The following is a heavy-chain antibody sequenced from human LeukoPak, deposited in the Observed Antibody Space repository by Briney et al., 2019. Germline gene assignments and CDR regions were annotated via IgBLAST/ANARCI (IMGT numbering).Heavy chain of an antibody. J-gene: IGHJ6*03. CDR2: IRSKAYGGTT. CDR3: TRVSVVPAPYYYMDV. Sequence: GGSLRLSCTASGFTFGAYAMSWVRQAPGHGLAWVGFIRSKAYGGTTEYAASVKGRFTISRDDSKSIAYLQMNSLKTEDTAVYYCTRVSVVPAPYYYMDVWGKGTTVTVSS. V-gene: IGHV3-49*04. D-gene: IGHD2-2*01. CDR1: GFTFGAYA.